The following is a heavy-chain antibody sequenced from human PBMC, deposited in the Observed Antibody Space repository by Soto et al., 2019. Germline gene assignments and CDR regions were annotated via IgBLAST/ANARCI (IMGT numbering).Heavy chain of an antibody. D-gene: IGHD2-2*02. CDR3: ARTPQAIFDY. CDR2: IYYSGST. CDR1: GGSINSAGHS. Sequence: PSETLSLTCTVSGGSINSAGHSWGWVRQPPGKGLEWIGYIYYSGSTNYNPSLKSRVTISVDTSKNQFSLKLSSVTAADTAVYYCARTPQAIFDYWGQGTLVTVSS. V-gene: IGHV4-61*08. J-gene: IGHJ4*02.